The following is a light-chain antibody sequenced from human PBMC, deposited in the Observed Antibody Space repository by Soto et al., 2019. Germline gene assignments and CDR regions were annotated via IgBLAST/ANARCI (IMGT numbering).Light chain of an antibody. CDR1: SSNIGNNY. V-gene: IGLV1-51*01. CDR2: VNN. Sequence: QSVLTQPPSVSAAPGQKVTISCSGSSSNIGNNYVSWYQQLPGTAPKLLIYVNNKRPSGIPDRFSGSKSGTSATLGITGLQTGDEADYYCGTWDSSLYVFGTGTKLTVL. J-gene: IGLJ1*01. CDR3: GTWDSSLYV.